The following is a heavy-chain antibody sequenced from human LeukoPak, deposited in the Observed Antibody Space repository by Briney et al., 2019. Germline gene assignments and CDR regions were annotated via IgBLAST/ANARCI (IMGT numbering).Heavy chain of an antibody. CDR2: ISYGAGST. V-gene: IGHV3-23*01. Sequence: GGSLRLSCAASGFTFSSYAMSWVRQAPGKGREWGSGISYGAGSTYYADSVKGRFTISRDNSKNTLYLQMNSLRAEDTAVYYCAKDGEGIAARLTYYYGMDVWGQGTTVTVSS. J-gene: IGHJ6*02. CDR1: GFTFSSYA. D-gene: IGHD6-6*01. CDR3: AKDGEGIAARLTYYYGMDV.